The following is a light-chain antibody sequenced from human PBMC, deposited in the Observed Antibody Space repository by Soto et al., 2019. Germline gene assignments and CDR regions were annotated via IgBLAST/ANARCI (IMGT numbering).Light chain of an antibody. CDR3: QHYNSYSEA. CDR1: QSISSC. V-gene: IGKV1-5*03. CDR2: KAS. J-gene: IGKJ1*01. Sequence: GDRVTITCRASQSISSCLNWYQQKPGKAPKLLIYKASTLKSGVPSRFSGSGSGTEFTLTISSLQPDDFATYYCQHYNSYSEAFGQGTKVDIK.